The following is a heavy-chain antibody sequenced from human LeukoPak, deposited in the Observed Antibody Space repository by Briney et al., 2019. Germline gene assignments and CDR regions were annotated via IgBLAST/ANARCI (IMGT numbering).Heavy chain of an antibody. Sequence: GGSLRLSCAASGFTFSDYYMSWIRQAPGKGLEWVSYISSSGSTIYYADSVRGRFTISRDNAKNSLYLQMNSLRAEDTAVYYCAKGYSSWYEQLDYWGQGTLVTVSS. CDR1: GFTFSDYY. CDR3: AKGYSSWYEQLDY. J-gene: IGHJ4*02. D-gene: IGHD6-13*01. CDR2: ISSSGSTI. V-gene: IGHV3-11*01.